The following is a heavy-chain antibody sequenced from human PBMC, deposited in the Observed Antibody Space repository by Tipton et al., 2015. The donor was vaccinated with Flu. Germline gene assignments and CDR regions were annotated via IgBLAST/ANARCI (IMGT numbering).Heavy chain of an antibody. Sequence: TLSLTCTVSGGSISSSSYYWGWIRQPPGKGLEWIGSIYYSGSTYYNPSLKSRVTISVDTSKNQFSLKLSSVTAADTAVYYCAREVEMATIGWGQGTLVTVSS. CDR2: IYYSGST. CDR3: AREVEMATIG. J-gene: IGHJ4*02. CDR1: GGSISSSSYY. D-gene: IGHD5-24*01. V-gene: IGHV4-39*07.